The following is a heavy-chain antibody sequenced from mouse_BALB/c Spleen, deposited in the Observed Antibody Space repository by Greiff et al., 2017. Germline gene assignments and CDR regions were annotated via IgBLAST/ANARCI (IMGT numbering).Heavy chain of an antibody. Sequence: VQLQQSGAELARPGASVKLSCKASGYTFTSYWMQWVKQRPGQGLEWIGAIYPGDGDTRYTQKFKGKATLTADKSSSTAYMQLSSLASEDSAVYYCARDRALLRPSYYAMDYWGQGTSVTVSS. D-gene: IGHD1-2*01. CDR2: IYPGDGDT. CDR1: GYTFTSYW. CDR3: ARDRALLRPSYYAMDY. V-gene: IGHV1-87*01. J-gene: IGHJ4*01.